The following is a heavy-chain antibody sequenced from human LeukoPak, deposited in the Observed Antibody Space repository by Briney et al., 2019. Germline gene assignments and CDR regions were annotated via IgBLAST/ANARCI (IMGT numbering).Heavy chain of an antibody. J-gene: IGHJ4*02. D-gene: IGHD3-9*01. Sequence: GGFLRLSCADSGFTFRSYAMHWVRQAPGKGLEWVAVTSYDGSKKYYADSVKGRFTISRDNSKNTLYLQMSSLRVEDTAVYYCARGNYDILTGSAFDYWGQGTLVTVSS. CDR1: GFTFRSYA. V-gene: IGHV3-30*04. CDR3: ARGNYDILTGSAFDY. CDR2: TSYDGSKK.